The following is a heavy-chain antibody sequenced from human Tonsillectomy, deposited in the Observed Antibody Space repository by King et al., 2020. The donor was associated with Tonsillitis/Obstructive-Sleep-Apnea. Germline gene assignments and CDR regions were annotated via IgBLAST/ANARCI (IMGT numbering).Heavy chain of an antibody. CDR2: SYYSGST. CDR3: ARPEKGVTFDY. Sequence: HLQLQESGPGLVKPSETLSLTCTVSGGSISSTSDYWGWIRQPPGKGLEWIGSSYYSGSTYYNPSLKSRVTISVDTSKNQFSLKLSSVTAADTAVYYCARPEKGVTFDYWGQGTLVTVSS. J-gene: IGHJ4*02. D-gene: IGHD2-21*02. V-gene: IGHV4-39*01. CDR1: GGSISSTSDY.